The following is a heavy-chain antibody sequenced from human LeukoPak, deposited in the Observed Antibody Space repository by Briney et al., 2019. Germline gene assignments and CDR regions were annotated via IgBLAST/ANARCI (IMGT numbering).Heavy chain of an antibody. J-gene: IGHJ4*02. V-gene: IGHV3-23*01. D-gene: IGHD1-26*01. CDR3: AKDLVGATYYFDY. CDR2: ISGSGGST. Sequence: VGSLRLSCAPSGFTFSSYAMSRVRQAPGRGLEWVSAISGSGGSTYYADSVKGRFTISRDNSKNSLYLQMSSLRAEDMAVYYCAKDLVGATYYFDYWGQGTLVTVSS. CDR1: GFTFSSYA.